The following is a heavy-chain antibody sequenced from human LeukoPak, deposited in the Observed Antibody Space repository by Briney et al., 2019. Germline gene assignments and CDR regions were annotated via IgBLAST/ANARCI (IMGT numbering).Heavy chain of an antibody. D-gene: IGHD2-21*01. CDR3: ARDELAYCGGGCYPNRFDP. V-gene: IGHV6-1*01. CDR2: SYYRSKWYN. Sequence: SQTLSLTCAISGDSVSSNSAAWNWIRQSPSRGLEWLPRSYYRSKWYNDYAVSVKSRITINPDTSKNQFSLQLNSVTPEDTAVYYCARDELAYCGGGCYPNRFDPWGQGTLVTVSS. CDR1: GDSVSSNSAA. J-gene: IGHJ5*02.